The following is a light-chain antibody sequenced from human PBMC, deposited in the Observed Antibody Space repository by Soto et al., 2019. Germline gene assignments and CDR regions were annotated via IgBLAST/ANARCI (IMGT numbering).Light chain of an antibody. Sequence: EIVLTHSPGTLALSPGEGANLSCRASQNVDSNYLAWYQQKPGQAPRIIIFGASGRATGIPDRFSGSGSGTDFSLTISRLEPEDFAVYYCQQYGSSPQTFGQGTKVDIK. V-gene: IGKV3-20*01. CDR1: QNVDSNY. CDR2: GAS. CDR3: QQYGSSPQT. J-gene: IGKJ1*01.